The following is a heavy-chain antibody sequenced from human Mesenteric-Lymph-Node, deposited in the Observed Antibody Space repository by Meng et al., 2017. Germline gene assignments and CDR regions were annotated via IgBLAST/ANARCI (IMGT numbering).Heavy chain of an antibody. J-gene: IGHJ2*01. Sequence: HVRLQDGGRVLCQPTETLCHTVGVYVWSFVGYYWGWIRQPPGKGREWIGSIYYSGTTYYNPSLKSRVTISVDTSKNQFSLKLSSVTAADTAVYYCASPLGILGIIDLWGRGTLVTVSS. CDR2: IYYSGTT. CDR3: ASPLGILGIIDL. V-gene: IGHV4-34*02. D-gene: IGHD7-27*01. CDR1: VWSFVGYY.